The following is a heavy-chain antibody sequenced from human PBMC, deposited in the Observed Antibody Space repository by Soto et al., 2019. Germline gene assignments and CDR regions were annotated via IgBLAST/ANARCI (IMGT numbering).Heavy chain of an antibody. CDR3: ARGAFCGGAPGCRDMDV. CDR2: ISAYNGNT. CDR1: GYKFISHS. J-gene: IGHJ6*02. V-gene: IGHV1-18*01. Sequence: ASVKVSCKSSGYKFISHSITWVRQAPGQGLEWMGRISAYNGNTNYAQKLQGRVTMTTDTSTNTAYMELRSLRSDDTAVYYCARGAFCGGAPGCRDMDVWGQGTTVTVSS. D-gene: IGHD2-21*01.